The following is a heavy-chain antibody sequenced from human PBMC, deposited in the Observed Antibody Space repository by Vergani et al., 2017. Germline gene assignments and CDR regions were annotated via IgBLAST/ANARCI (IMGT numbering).Heavy chain of an antibody. CDR3: ARIGSYFHDSRIDY. CDR1: GVSFRSADYY. Sequence: QVHLQESGPGLVKSSQTLSLTCTVSGVSFRSADYYWSWIRQPPGKGLEWIGYIYHSGSTSYSPSLKSRVSMSVETSKNQFSLNLRSVTAADTAIYYCARIGSYFHDSRIDYGGQGELVTVSS. V-gene: IGHV4-30-4*08. J-gene: IGHJ4*02. D-gene: IGHD3-22*01. CDR2: IYHSGST.